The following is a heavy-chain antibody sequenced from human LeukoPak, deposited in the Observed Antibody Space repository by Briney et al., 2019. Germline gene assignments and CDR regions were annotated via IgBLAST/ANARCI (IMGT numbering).Heavy chain of an antibody. Sequence: SETLSLTCTVPGGSISSSDYYWSWIRQPPGKGLEWIGYIYYSGSTYYNPSLKSRVTISVDTSKNQFSLKLSSVTAADTAVYYCARAGLGMELVWYFDLWGRGTLVTVSS. CDR3: ARAGLGMELVWYFDL. D-gene: IGHD7-27*01. J-gene: IGHJ2*01. CDR2: IYYSGST. V-gene: IGHV4-30-4*08. CDR1: GGSISSSDYY.